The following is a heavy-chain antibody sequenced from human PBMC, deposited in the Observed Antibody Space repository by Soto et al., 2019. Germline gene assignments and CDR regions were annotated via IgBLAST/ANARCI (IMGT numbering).Heavy chain of an antibody. CDR1: GGSISSSHNY. D-gene: IGHD6-13*01. Sequence: QLQLQESGPGLVKPSETLSLTCTVSGGSISSSHNYWGWIRQPPGKGLEWIGNIYYSGSTYNNPSLKSRVTISVDTSKNQFSLKLTSVTAADTALYYCARRRGAAAFDNWGQGTLVTVSS. V-gene: IGHV4-39*01. CDR2: IYYSGST. J-gene: IGHJ4*02. CDR3: ARRRGAAAFDN.